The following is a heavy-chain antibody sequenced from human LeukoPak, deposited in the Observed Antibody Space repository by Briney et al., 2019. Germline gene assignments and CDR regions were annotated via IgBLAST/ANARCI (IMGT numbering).Heavy chain of an antibody. D-gene: IGHD2-2*01. J-gene: IGHJ4*02. Sequence: GGSLRLSSAASGFTFSSYAMSWVRQAPGKGLEWVSAISASGGSTYYADSVKGRFTISRDNSKNTLFLQMNSLRAEDTAVYYCAKSRCSSTSCPAGYYWGQGTLVTVSS. CDR1: GFTFSSYA. V-gene: IGHV3-23*01. CDR2: ISASGGST. CDR3: AKSRCSSTSCPAGYY.